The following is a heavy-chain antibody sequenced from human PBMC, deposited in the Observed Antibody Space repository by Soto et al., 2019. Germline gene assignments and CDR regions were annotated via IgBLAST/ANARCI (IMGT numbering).Heavy chain of an antibody. D-gene: IGHD3-22*01. Sequence: ETLSLTCTVSGGSISSSSYYWGWIRQPPGKGLEWIGSIYYSGSTYYNPSLKSRVTISVDTSKNQFSLKLSSVTAADTAVYYCARTFHYYDSSGYRPWGQGTLVTVSS. CDR1: GGSISSSSYY. J-gene: IGHJ5*02. CDR3: ARTFHYYDSSGYRP. CDR2: IYYSGST. V-gene: IGHV4-39*01.